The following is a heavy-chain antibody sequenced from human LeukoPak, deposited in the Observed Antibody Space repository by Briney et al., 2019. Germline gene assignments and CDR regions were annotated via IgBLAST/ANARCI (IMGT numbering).Heavy chain of an antibody. CDR2: INHSGST. Sequence: SETLSLTCAVYGGSFSDYYWSWIRQSPGKGLEWIGEINHSGSTNYNPSLKSRVTISVDTSKNQFSLKLNSVTAADTAVYYCASCSSTSWYAGDWFDPWGQGTLVTVSS. CDR3: ASCSSTSWYAGDWFDP. D-gene: IGHD2-2*01. J-gene: IGHJ5*02. CDR1: GGSFSDYY. V-gene: IGHV4-34*01.